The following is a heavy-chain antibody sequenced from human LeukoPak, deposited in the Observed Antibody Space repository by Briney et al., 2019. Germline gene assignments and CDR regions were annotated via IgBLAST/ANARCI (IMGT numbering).Heavy chain of an antibody. V-gene: IGHV4-34*01. CDR1: GGSFSGYY. CDR3: ARNPALFQIAAAGHY. CDR2: INHSGST. D-gene: IGHD6-13*01. J-gene: IGHJ4*02. Sequence: SEILSHTCAVYGGSFSGYYWSWIRQPPGKGLEWIGEINHSGSTNYNPSLKSRVTISVDTSKNQFSLKLSSVTAADTAVYYCARNPALFQIAAAGHYWGQGTLVTVSS.